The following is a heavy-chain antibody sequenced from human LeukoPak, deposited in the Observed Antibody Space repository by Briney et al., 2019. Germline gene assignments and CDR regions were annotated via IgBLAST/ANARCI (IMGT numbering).Heavy chain of an antibody. V-gene: IGHV3-74*01. D-gene: IGHD1-1*01. CDR2: IKTDGTSV. CDR3: ARDTTLGKTEY. J-gene: IGHJ4*02. Sequence: GGSLRLSCAASGFTFSNYWMHWVRQVPGKGPVWVSRIKTDGTSVSYADSAKGRFTISRDNAKNTPYLQMNSLRVDDTGIYYCARDTTLGKTEYWGRGTLVTVAS. CDR1: GFTFSNYW.